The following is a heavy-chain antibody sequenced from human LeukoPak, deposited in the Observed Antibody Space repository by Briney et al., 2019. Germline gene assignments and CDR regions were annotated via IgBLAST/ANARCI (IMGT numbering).Heavy chain of an antibody. D-gene: IGHD3-22*01. CDR1: GGSFSGYY. V-gene: IGHV3-23*01. Sequence: ETLSLTCAVYGGSFSGYYWSWIRQAPGKGLEWVSAISGSGGSTYYADSVKGRFTISRDNSKNTLYLQMNSLRAEDTAVYYCAKPMYYYDSSGYYPLGNAFDIWGQGTMVTVSS. CDR2: ISGSGGST. J-gene: IGHJ3*02. CDR3: AKPMYYYDSSGYYPLGNAFDI.